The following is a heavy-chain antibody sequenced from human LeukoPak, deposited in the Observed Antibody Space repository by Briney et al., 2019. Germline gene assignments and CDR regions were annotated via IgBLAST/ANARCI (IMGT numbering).Heavy chain of an antibody. CDR2: ISYDGSNK. Sequence: GGSLRLSCAASGFTFSSYGMHWVRQAPGKGLEWVAVISYDGSNKYYADSVKGRFTISRDNSKNTLYLQMNSLRAEGTAVYYCAKAAGTTLDYWGQGTLVTVSS. V-gene: IGHV3-30*18. D-gene: IGHD1-1*01. J-gene: IGHJ4*02. CDR1: GFTFSSYG. CDR3: AKAAGTTLDY.